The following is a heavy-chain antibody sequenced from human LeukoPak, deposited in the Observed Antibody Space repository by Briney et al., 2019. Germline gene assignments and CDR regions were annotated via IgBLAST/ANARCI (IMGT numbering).Heavy chain of an antibody. CDR1: GFTFSSYW. CDR3: ARVDPLRYFDWLHYYYYYGMDV. CDR2: IKQDGSEK. V-gene: IGHV3-7*03. D-gene: IGHD3-9*01. Sequence: TGGSLRLSCAASGFTFSSYWMSWVRQAPGKGLEWVANIKQDGSEKYYVDSVKGRFTISRDNAKNSLYPQMNSPRAEDTAVYYCARVDPLRYFDWLHYYYYYGMDVWGQGTTVTVSS. J-gene: IGHJ6*02.